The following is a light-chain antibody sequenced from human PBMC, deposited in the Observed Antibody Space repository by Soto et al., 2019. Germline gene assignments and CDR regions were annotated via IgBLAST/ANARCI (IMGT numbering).Light chain of an antibody. J-gene: IGKJ2*01. V-gene: IGKV3-15*01. Sequence: EIVMTQSPATLSVSPGERATLSCRASQSVSSNLAWYQQKPGQAPRLLIYGASTRATGIPARFSGSGSGTEFTLTISSWQSEDFAVYYCQQYNNWPPYTFGQGTKLQIK. CDR3: QQYNNWPPYT. CDR2: GAS. CDR1: QSVSSN.